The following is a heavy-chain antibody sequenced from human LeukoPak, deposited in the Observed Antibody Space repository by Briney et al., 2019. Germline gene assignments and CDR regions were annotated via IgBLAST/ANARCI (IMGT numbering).Heavy chain of an antibody. V-gene: IGHV1-18*01. Sequence: ASVKVSCMASGYTFTSYGISWVRQAPGQGLEWLGWISAYNGNTNYAQNVQGRVTMTTNTSTSTAYMELRSLKSDDTAVYYCARVATDYYGSGSYSGFDYWGQGTLVTVSS. D-gene: IGHD3-10*01. CDR1: GYTFTSYG. CDR3: ARVATDYYGSGSYSGFDY. J-gene: IGHJ4*02. CDR2: ISAYNGNT.